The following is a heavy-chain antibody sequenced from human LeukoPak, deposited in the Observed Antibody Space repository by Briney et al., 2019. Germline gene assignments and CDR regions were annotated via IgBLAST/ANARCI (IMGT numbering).Heavy chain of an antibody. CDR3: ARGIKRETRVAVAGYYYDF. CDR1: GFSLNSSPMC. Sequence: SGPALVNPTETLTLTCTVSGFSLNSSPMCVSWIRQPPGRALEWLARGDWDDEIFYKTSLKTRLAISKDTSKNQVVLTLTNVDPVDTATYFCARGIKRETRVAVAGYYYDFWGQGILVTVSS. CDR2: GDWDDEI. V-gene: IGHV2-70*17. D-gene: IGHD6-19*01. J-gene: IGHJ4*02.